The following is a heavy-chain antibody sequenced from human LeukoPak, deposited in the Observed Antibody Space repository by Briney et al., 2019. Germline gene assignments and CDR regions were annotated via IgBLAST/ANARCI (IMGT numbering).Heavy chain of an antibody. D-gene: IGHD2-15*01. V-gene: IGHV4-39*01. CDR2: IYYSGST. Sequence: SETLSLTCTVSGGSISSSSYSWGWIRQPPGKGLEWIGSIYYSGSTYYNPSLKSRVTISVDTSKNQFSLKLSSVTAADTAVYYCARALRYCSGGSCYGVKIREIDYWGQGTLVTVSS. CDR3: ARALRYCSGGSCYGVKIREIDY. J-gene: IGHJ4*02. CDR1: GGSISSSSYS.